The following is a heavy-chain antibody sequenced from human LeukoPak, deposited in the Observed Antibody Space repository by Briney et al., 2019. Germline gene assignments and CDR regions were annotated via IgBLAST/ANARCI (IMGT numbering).Heavy chain of an antibody. CDR3: AREWGYCFDS. Sequence: GGSLRLSCAASGFSISGYWMHWVRQAPGKGLEWVSYISSSGSTKHYADAVKGRFTISRDNAKNSLYLQMNSLRAEDTAVYYCAREWGYCFDSWGQGTLVTVSS. D-gene: IGHD2-15*01. CDR1: GFSISGYW. J-gene: IGHJ5*01. CDR2: ISSSGSTK. V-gene: IGHV3-48*04.